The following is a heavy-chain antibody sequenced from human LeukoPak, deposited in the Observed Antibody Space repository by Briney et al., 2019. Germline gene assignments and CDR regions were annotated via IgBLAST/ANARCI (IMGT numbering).Heavy chain of an antibody. CDR1: GASIDSGRYY. Sequence: PSETLSLTCTVSGASIDSGRYYWGWSRQPPGKGLGWIGSIHYSGTTYYNPSLKSRVTISIDTSNNQFSLKLSSVTAADTAVYYCARGTPYNPWGQGTLVTVSS. J-gene: IGHJ5*02. V-gene: IGHV4-39*07. CDR3: ARGTPYNP. D-gene: IGHD4-11*01. CDR2: IHYSGTT.